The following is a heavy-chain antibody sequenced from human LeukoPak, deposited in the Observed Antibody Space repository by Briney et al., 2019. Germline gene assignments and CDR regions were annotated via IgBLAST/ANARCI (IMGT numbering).Heavy chain of an antibody. D-gene: IGHD3-3*01. CDR3: ARGRGNTIPWT. V-gene: IGHV4-59*01. Sequence: SETLSLTCTVSGGSISSYYWNWIRQPPEKGLEWIAYIYSGTTIYNPSLKGRVSISVDTSKNQFSLNLNSVTAADTAMYYCARGRGNTIPWTWGQGTLVTVSS. CDR1: GGSISSYY. J-gene: IGHJ5*02. CDR2: IYSGTT.